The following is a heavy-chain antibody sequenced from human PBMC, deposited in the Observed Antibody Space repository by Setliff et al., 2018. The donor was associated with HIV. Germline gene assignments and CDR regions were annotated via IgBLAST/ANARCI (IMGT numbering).Heavy chain of an antibody. J-gene: IGHJ1*01. D-gene: IGHD5-18*01. CDR3: AKDAGSYSYVHEYFQH. CDR2: ISWNSGGI. Sequence: GGSLRLSCAASRFTFDDYAMHWVRQAPGKGLEWVSGISWNSGGILYADSVKGRFTISRDTSKNTLFLQMNSLRTEDTAVYYCAKDAGSYSYVHEYFQHWGQGTLVTVSS. CDR1: RFTFDDYA. V-gene: IGHV3-9*01.